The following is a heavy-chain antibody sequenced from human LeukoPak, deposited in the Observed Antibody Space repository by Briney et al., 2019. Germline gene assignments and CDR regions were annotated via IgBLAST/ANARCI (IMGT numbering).Heavy chain of an antibody. Sequence: GGSLRLSCAASGFTCSSYWMSCVRQAPGKGLEWVANIKQDGSEMHYVDALKGLFTISRDRARNSLYLQMNSLRAQDTAVYYCARQLEPKRYYYYGMQVWGQGTTVTVSS. D-gene: IGHD1-1*01. J-gene: IGHJ6*02. CDR2: IKQDGSEM. V-gene: IGHV3-7*01. CDR3: ARQLEPKRYYYYGMQV. CDR1: GFTCSSYW.